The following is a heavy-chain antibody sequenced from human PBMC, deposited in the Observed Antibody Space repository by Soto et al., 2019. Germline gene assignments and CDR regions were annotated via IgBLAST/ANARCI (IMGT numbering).Heavy chain of an antibody. CDR1: GYTFTGYY. D-gene: IGHD5-12*01. Sequence: ASVKVSCKASGYTFTGYYMHWVRQAPGQGLEWMGWINPNSGGTNYAQNFQGWVTMTRDTSISTPYIDLSRMRSDDTDVYYCARDRVDRNWFDPGGQGTLV. CDR3: ARDRVDRNWFDP. V-gene: IGHV1-2*04. CDR2: INPNSGGT. J-gene: IGHJ5*02.